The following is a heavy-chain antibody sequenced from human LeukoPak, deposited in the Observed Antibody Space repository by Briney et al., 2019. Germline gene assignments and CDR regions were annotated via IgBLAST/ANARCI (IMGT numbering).Heavy chain of an antibody. CDR1: GFTFSSYA. CDR3: ACGSSSYSFDY. D-gene: IGHD6-6*01. CDR2: ISYDGSNN. V-gene: IGHV3-30*04. J-gene: IGHJ4*02. Sequence: PGGSLRLSCAASGFTFSSYAMHWVRQAPGKGLEWVAVISYDGSNNYYADSVKGRFTISRDNSKNTLYLQMNSLRAEDTAVYYCACGSSSYSFDYWGQGTLVTVSS.